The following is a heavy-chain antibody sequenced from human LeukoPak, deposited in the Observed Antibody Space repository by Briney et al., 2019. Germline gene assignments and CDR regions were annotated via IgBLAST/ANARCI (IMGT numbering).Heavy chain of an antibody. CDR1: GYTFTGYY. D-gene: IGHD3-22*01. V-gene: IGHV1-2*06. J-gene: IGHJ1*01. CDR3: AATYYYDSSGYYNPYFQH. CDR2: INPNSGGT. Sequence: APVKVSCKASGYTFTGYYMHWVRQAPGQGLEWMGRINPNSGGTNYAQKFQGRVTMTRDTSIGTAYMELSRLRSDDTAVYYCAATYYYDSSGYYNPYFQHWGQGTLVTVSS.